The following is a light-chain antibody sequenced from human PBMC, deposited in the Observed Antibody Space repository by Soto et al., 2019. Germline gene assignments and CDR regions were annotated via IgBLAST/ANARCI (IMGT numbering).Light chain of an antibody. CDR3: MQALQTPYT. CDR2: LGS. Sequence: DIVMTQSPLSLPVTPGEPASISCRSSQSLLQSNGYNYLDWYLQKPGQSPQLLIYLGSNRASGVPDRFSGSGSGTDFTLKNSRVEAEDVGVSYCMQALQTPYTFGQGTKLEIK. J-gene: IGKJ2*01. CDR1: QSLLQSNGYNY. V-gene: IGKV2-28*01.